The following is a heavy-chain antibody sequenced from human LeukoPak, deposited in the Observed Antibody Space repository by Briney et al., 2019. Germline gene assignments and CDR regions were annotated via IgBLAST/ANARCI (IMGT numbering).Heavy chain of an antibody. J-gene: IGHJ4*02. Sequence: GGSLRLSCAASGFTFSSYSMNWVRQAPGKGLEWASSISSSSSYIYYADSVKGRFTISRDNAKNSLYLQMNSLRAEDTAVYYCATEYSSGWYSGSFGDYWGQGTLVTVSS. CDR1: GFTFSSYS. CDR3: ATEYSSGWYSGSFGDY. D-gene: IGHD6-19*01. V-gene: IGHV3-21*01. CDR2: ISSSSSYI.